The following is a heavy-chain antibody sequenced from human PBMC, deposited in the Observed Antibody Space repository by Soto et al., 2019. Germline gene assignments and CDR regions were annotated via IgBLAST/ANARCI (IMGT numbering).Heavy chain of an antibody. CDR1: GFTFSSYA. Sequence: PGGSLRLSCAASGFTFSSYAMSWVRQAPWKWLEWVSAISVSGGSTYYADSVKFRVTISRDNSKNTLYLQMNSLRAEDTAVYYCAKQYSGYRNFVDYWGQGTLVTVSS. V-gene: IGHV3-23*01. CDR2: ISVSGGST. D-gene: IGHD5-12*01. J-gene: IGHJ4*02. CDR3: AKQYSGYRNFVDY.